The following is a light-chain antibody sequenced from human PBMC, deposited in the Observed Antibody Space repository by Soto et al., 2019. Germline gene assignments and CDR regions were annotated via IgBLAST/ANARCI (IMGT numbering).Light chain of an antibody. J-gene: IGKJ1*01. V-gene: IGKV1-39*01. Sequence: IQLTQSPSSLSASVGDRVTITCRTSQNVNRYVNWYQEQPGKATKLLIYAASILQSGVPSRFSGSGSGTDFTLAISSLQPEDFTTYYCQQSYGIPQTFGPGTKVEIK. CDR3: QQSYGIPQT. CDR1: QNVNRY. CDR2: AAS.